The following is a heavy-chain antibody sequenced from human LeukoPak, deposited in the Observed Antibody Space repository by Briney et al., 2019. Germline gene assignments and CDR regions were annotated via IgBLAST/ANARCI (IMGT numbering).Heavy chain of an antibody. Sequence: ASVKVSCKASGYTFTSYGISWVRQAPGQGLEWMGWISAYNGNTNYAQKLQGRVTMTTDTSTSTAHMELRSLRSDDTAVYYCARDGGYSYYVGFDPWGQGTLVTVSS. CDR1: GYTFTSYG. CDR3: ARDGGYSYYVGFDP. D-gene: IGHD5-18*01. V-gene: IGHV1-18*01. J-gene: IGHJ5*02. CDR2: ISAYNGNT.